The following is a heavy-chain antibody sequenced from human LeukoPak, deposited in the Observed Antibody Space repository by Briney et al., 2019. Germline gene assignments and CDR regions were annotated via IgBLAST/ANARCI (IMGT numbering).Heavy chain of an antibody. J-gene: IGHJ4*02. V-gene: IGHV4-61*02. CDR2: IYTSGST. D-gene: IGHD6-13*01. CDR3: ARDRGGAAAASRALDY. Sequence: SQTLSLTCTVSGGSISSGSYYWSWIRQPAGKGLEWIGRIYTSGSTNYNPSLKSRVTISVDTSKNQFSLKLSSVTAADTAVYYCARDRGGAAAASRALDYWGQGTLVTVSS. CDR1: GGSISSGSYY.